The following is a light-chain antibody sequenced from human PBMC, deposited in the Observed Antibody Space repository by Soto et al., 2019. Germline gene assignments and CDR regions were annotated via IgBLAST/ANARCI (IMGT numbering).Light chain of an antibody. J-gene: IGLJ2*01. CDR1: SSDFGTYNL. CDR2: EGS. V-gene: IGLV2-23*01. CDR3: CSYAGSSSDVV. Sequence: QSALTQPASVSGSPGQSITISCTGTSSDFGTYNLVSWYQQHPGKAPKLMIYEGSKRPSGVSNRFSGSKSGNTASLTISRLQAEDEADYYCCSYAGSSSDVVFGGGTKVTVL.